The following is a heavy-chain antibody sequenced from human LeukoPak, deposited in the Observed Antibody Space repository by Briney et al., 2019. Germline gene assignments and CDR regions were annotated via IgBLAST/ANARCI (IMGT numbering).Heavy chain of an antibody. CDR3: ARGFRGTADY. Sequence: PSETLSLTCTVSGGSFSSGGYYWIWIRQHPGKGLEWIGYIYQSGSTYYNPSLKSRVTISVDTSKNQFSLKLSSVTAADTAVYYCARGFRGTADYLGQGTLVTVSS. CDR2: IYQSGST. D-gene: IGHD1-1*01. V-gene: IGHV4-31*03. CDR1: GGSFSSGGYY. J-gene: IGHJ4*02.